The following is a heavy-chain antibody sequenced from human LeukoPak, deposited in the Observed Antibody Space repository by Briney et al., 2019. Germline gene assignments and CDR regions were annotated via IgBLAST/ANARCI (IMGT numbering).Heavy chain of an antibody. CDR1: GFTFSSYA. D-gene: IGHD1-26*01. CDR2: ISYDGSNK. V-gene: IGHV3-30-3*01. CDR3: ARDIGSYSDY. Sequence: SGGSLRLSCAASGFTFSSYAMHWVRQAPGKGLEWVAVISYDGSNKYYADSVKGRFTISRDNSKNTLYLQMNSLRAEDTAVYYCARDIGSYSDYWGQGTLVTVSS. J-gene: IGHJ4*02.